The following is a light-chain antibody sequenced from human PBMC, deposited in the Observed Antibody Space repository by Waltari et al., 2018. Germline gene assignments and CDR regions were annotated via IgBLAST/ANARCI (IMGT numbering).Light chain of an antibody. V-gene: IGLV3-25*03. CDR2: KDI. Sequence: SYELTQPPSVSVSPGQTARNTCSGDALPNQFAYWYQKKPGQAPVLIIYKDIGRPSGIPERFSGSNSGTTVTLTISGVQAEDEADYYCLSSDTSGAHVFGPGTKVIVL. CDR1: ALPNQF. J-gene: IGLJ1*01. CDR3: LSSDTSGAHV.